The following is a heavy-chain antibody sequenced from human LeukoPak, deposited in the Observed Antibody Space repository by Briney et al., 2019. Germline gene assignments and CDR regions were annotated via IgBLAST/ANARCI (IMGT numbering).Heavy chain of an antibody. D-gene: IGHD2-2*01. CDR1: GGSIRSGDYY. Sequence: PSETLSLTCTVSGGSIRSGDYYWSWLRQPPGKGLECIGYIYYTGSAYYNPSLKSRVTISVDTSKNQFSLRLSSVAAADTAVYFCARAPWSYQLLSPFDYWGQGTLVTVSS. CDR2: IYYTGSA. CDR3: ARAPWSYQLLSPFDY. J-gene: IGHJ4*02. V-gene: IGHV4-30-4*08.